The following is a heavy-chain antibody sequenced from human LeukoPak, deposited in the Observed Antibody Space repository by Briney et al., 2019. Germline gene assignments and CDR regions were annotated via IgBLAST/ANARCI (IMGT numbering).Heavy chain of an antibody. CDR1: GFTFSSYA. Sequence: GRSLRLSCGASGFTFSSYAMDWVRQAPGKGLEWVAVISYDGSNKYYADSVKGRFTISRDNSKNTLYLQMNSLRAEDTAVYYCARESPHYYDSSGPDYYFDYWGQGTLVTVPS. CDR2: ISYDGSNK. J-gene: IGHJ4*02. V-gene: IGHV3-30*04. CDR3: ARESPHYYDSSGPDYYFDY. D-gene: IGHD3-22*01.